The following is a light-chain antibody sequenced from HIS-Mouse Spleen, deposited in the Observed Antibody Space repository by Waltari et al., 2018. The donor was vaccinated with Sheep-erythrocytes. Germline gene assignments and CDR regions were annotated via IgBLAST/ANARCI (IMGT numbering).Light chain of an antibody. Sequence: EIVLTQSPATLSLSPGERATLSCRDSQSVSSYLAWYQQKPGQAPRLLIYDASNRATCIPARFSGSGSGTDFTLTISSLEPEDFAVYYCQQRSNWYTFGQGTKLEIK. CDR2: DAS. CDR3: QQRSNWYT. CDR1: QSVSSY. J-gene: IGKJ2*01. V-gene: IGKV3-11*01.